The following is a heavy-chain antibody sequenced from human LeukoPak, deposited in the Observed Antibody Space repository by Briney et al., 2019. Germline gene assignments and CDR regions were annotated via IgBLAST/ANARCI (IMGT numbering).Heavy chain of an antibody. J-gene: IGHJ4*02. CDR1: GVTFSSYS. D-gene: IGHD5-12*01. Sequence: GGSPRPSCSASGVTFSSYSMHWGRPAPGKGVEGGAGFSYDGSNKYYADSVKGRFTISRGNSKNTLYLQMNSLRAEDTAVYYCARLTISMVATTQDFDYWGRGTLVTVSS. CDR3: ARLTISMVATTQDFDY. V-gene: IGHV3-30*04. CDR2: FSYDGSNK.